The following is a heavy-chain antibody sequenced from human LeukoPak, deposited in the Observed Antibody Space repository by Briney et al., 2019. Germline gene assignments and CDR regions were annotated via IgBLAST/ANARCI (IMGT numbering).Heavy chain of an antibody. Sequence: ESGPTLVNPTQTLTLTCTFSGFSLSSSGMYVSWIRQPPGKGLEWIGYIYYSGSTNYNPSLKSRVTISVDTSKNQFSLKLSSVTAADTAVYYCAREARGGITWGQGTLVTVSS. D-gene: IGHD3-10*01. CDR2: IYYSGST. V-gene: IGHV4-61*08. J-gene: IGHJ5*02. CDR3: AREARGGIT. CDR1: GFSLSSSGMY.